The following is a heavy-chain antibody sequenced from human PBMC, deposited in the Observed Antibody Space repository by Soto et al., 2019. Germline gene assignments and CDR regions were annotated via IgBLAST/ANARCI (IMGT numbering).Heavy chain of an antibody. CDR1: GFSLINYW. D-gene: IGHD6-19*01. V-gene: IGHV3-74*03. Sequence: EVQLVESGGGLVQPGGSLRLSCAASGFSLINYWVHWVRQVPEKGLMWVSRLHSDGNDVVYAESVKGRFTISRDNAKNMVFLQMNGLRVEDTAVYYCVSHRGGWQESYWGQGTLVTVSS. J-gene: IGHJ4*02. CDR2: LHSDGNDV. CDR3: VSHRGGWQESY.